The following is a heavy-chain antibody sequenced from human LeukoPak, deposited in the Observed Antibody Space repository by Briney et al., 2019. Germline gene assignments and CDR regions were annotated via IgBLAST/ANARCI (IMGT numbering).Heavy chain of an antibody. Sequence: AETLSLTCAVYGGSFSGYYWSWIRHPPGKGLEWIGEINHSGSTNYNPSLKSRVTISVDTSKNQFSLKLSSVTAADTAVYYCARGSVGATEFDYWGQGTLVTVSS. V-gene: IGHV4-34*01. CDR3: ARGSVGATEFDY. D-gene: IGHD1-26*01. CDR2: INHSGST. CDR1: GGSFSGYY. J-gene: IGHJ4*02.